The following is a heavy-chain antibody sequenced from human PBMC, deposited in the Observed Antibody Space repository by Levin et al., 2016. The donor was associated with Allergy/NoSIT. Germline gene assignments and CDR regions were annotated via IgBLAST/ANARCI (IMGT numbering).Heavy chain of an antibody. CDR2: ISYDGSNK. CDR1: GFTFSSYA. Sequence: GGSLRLSCAASGFTFSSYAMHWVRQAPGKGLEWVAVISYDGSNKYYADSVKGRFTISRDNSKNTLYLQMNSLRAEDTAVYYCASRTYYDFWSGSPRGYYMDVWGKGTTVTVSS. V-gene: IGHV3-30*04. D-gene: IGHD3-3*01. J-gene: IGHJ6*03. CDR3: ASRTYYDFWSGSPRGYYMDV.